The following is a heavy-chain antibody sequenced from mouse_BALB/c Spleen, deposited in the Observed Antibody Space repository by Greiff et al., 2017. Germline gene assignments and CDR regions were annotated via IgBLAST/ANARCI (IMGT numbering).Heavy chain of an antibody. CDR2: ISYSGST. D-gene: IGHD1-2*01. CDR3: AKFITTVYYAMDY. J-gene: IGHJ4*01. CDR1: GYSITSDYA. Sequence: VQLQQSGPGLVKPSQSLSLTCTVTGYSITSDYAWNWIRQFPGNKLEWMSYISYSGSTSYNPSLKSRISITRDTSKNQFFLQLNSVTTEDTATYYCAKFITTVYYAMDYWGQGTSVTVSS. V-gene: IGHV3-2*02.